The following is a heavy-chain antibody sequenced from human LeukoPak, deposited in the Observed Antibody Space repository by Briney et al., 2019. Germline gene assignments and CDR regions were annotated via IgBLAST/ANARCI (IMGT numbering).Heavy chain of an antibody. D-gene: IGHD1-26*01. J-gene: IGHJ4*02. Sequence: SETLSLTCAVYGGSFSGYYWSWIRQPPGKGLEWIGSIYYSGSTYYNPSLKSRVTISVDTSNNQFSLKLSSVTAADTAVYYCARPTRVGPFDYWGQGTLVTVSS. CDR2: IYYSGST. CDR3: ARPTRVGPFDY. V-gene: IGHV4-34*01. CDR1: GGSFSGYY.